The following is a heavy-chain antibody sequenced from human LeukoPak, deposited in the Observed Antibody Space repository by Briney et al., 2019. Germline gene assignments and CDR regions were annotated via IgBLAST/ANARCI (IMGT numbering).Heavy chain of an antibody. CDR2: IYYSGST. D-gene: IGHD4-17*01. J-gene: IGHJ6*02. CDR1: GGSISSYY. V-gene: IGHV4-59*01. CDR3: ARGDYGDYYYYYGMDV. Sequence: PSETLSLTCTVSGGSISSYYWSWIRQPPGKGLEWIGYIYYSGSTNYNPSLKSRVTISVDTSKNQFSLKLSSVTAADTAVYYCARGDYGDYYYYYGMDVWGQGTTVTVSS.